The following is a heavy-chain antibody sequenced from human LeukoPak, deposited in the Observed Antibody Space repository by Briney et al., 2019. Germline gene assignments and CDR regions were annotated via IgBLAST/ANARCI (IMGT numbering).Heavy chain of an antibody. V-gene: IGHV3-21*01. CDR1: GFTFSSYS. D-gene: IGHD1-26*01. CDR2: ISSSSSYI. Sequence: GGSLILSCAASGFTFSSYSMNWVRQAPGKGLEWVSSISSSSSYIYYADSVKGRFTISRDNAKNSLYLQMNSLRAEDTAVYYCARDRWELLAFDIWGQGTMVTVSS. CDR3: ARDRWELLAFDI. J-gene: IGHJ3*02.